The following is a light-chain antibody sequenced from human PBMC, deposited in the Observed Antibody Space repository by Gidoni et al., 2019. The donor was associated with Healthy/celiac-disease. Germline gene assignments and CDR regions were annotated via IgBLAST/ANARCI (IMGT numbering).Light chain of an antibody. J-gene: IGKJ4*01. CDR3: QQYDNLPPLT. V-gene: IGKV1-33*01. CDR2: DAS. CDR1: QDISNY. Sequence: DIQMTQSPSSLSASVGDRVTITCQASQDISNYLNWYQQKAGKAPKLLIYDASNLETGVPSRFSGSGSGTDFTFTISSLQPEDIATYYCQQYDNLPPLTFGGGTKVEI.